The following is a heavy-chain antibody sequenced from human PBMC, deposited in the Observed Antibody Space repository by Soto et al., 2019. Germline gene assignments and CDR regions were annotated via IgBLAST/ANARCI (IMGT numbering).Heavy chain of an antibody. CDR3: TTWSIPAAAFDI. V-gene: IGHV3-15*01. J-gene: IGHJ3*02. Sequence: GGSLRLSCAASGFTYSNAWMSWVRQAPGKGLEWVGRIKSKTDGGTTDYAAPVKGRFTISRDDSKNTLYLQMNSLKTEDTAVYYCTTWSIPAAAFDIWGQGTIVTVSS. CDR2: IKSKTDGGTT. D-gene: IGHD6-13*01. CDR1: GFTYSNAW.